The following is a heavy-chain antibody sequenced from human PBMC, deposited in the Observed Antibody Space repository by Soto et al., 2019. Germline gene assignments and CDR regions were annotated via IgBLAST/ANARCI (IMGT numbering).Heavy chain of an antibody. CDR1: GFTFSING. D-gene: IGHD3-3*01. V-gene: IGHV3-23*01. J-gene: IGHJ3*02. Sequence: PGGSLRLSCVASGFTFSINGMTWVRQAPGMGLEWVSGITAGGENTNYADSVRGRFTISRDNPRNTLYLQMNSLGADDTAIYYCARDGLYYDFGSGYAPLATYDFDTWGQRAMLTISS. CDR2: ITAGGENT. CDR3: ARDGLYYDFGSGYAPLATYDFDT.